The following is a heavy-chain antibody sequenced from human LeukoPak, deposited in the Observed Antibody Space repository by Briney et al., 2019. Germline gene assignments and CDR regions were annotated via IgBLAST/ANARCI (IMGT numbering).Heavy chain of an antibody. CDR2: IYYSGST. J-gene: IGHJ4*02. Sequence: PSETLSLTCTVSGGSISSYYWSWIRQPPGKGLEWIGYIYYSGSTNYNPSLKSRVTISVDTSKNQFSLKLSSVIAADTAVYYCARVYCSGGSCYSDYWGQGTLVTVSS. CDR1: GGSISSYY. CDR3: ARVYCSGGSCYSDY. V-gene: IGHV4-59*08. D-gene: IGHD2-15*01.